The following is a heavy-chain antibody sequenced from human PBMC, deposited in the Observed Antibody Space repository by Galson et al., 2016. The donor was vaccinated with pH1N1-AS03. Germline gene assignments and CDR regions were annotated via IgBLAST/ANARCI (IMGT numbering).Heavy chain of an antibody. V-gene: IGHV3-30*02. Sequence: SLRLSCAASGFSFSSHGMHLARQAPGKGLDWVAFIPYDGNNNSYSASVKGRFTISRDNSKGTVYLQMNSLRSEDTATYYCARHQGVAIAARLSGGLDYGGQGTLVTVSS. CDR1: GFSFSSHG. CDR3: ARHQGVAIAARLSGGLDY. CDR2: IPYDGNNN. J-gene: IGHJ4*02. D-gene: IGHD6-6*01.